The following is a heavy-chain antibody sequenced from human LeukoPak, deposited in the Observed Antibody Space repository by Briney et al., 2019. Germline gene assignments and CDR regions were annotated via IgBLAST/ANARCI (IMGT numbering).Heavy chain of an antibody. J-gene: IGHJ4*02. D-gene: IGHD1-26*01. CDR1: GDSISSSSDF. V-gene: IGHV4-39*07. CDR3: VRIRKREGEDY. Sequence: SETLSLTCIVSGDSISSSSDFWGWIRQPPGKGLDWIGSIYYSGRTYYNPSLKSRVTILVDTSKNQFSLKLSSVTAADTAMYYCVRIRKREGEDYWGQGTLVTVSS. CDR2: IYYSGRT.